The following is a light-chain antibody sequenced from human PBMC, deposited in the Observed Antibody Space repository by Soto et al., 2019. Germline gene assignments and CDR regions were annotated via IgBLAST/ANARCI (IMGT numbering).Light chain of an antibody. CDR2: EVN. J-gene: IGLJ2*01. Sequence: QSALTQPPSASGSPGQSVTISCTGTTSDIGGYNYVSWYQQYPGKAPKLMIYEVNKRPSGVPDRFSGSKSGTTASLTVSELQAEDEADYYCSSYGGSDNYVVFGGGTKVTVL. V-gene: IGLV2-8*01. CDR3: SSYGGSDNYVV. CDR1: TSDIGGYNY.